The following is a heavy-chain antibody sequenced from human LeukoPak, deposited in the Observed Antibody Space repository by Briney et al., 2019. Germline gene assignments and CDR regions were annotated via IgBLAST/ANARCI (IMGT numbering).Heavy chain of an antibody. J-gene: IGHJ6*04. V-gene: IGHV3-30-3*02. CDR1: GFTFSSYA. CDR2: ISYDGSNK. D-gene: IGHD6-19*01. CDR3: AKPRSGGGYEGPYYGMDV. Sequence: GGSLRLSCAASGFTFSSYAMHWVRQAPGKGLEWVAVISYDGSNKYYADSVKGRFTISRDNSKNTLYLQMNSLRAEDTAVYYCAKPRSGGGYEGPYYGMDVWGKGTTVTFSS.